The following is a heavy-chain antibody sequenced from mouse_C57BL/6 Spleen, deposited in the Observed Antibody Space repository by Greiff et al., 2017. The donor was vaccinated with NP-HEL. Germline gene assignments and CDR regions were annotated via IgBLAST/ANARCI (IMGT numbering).Heavy chain of an antibody. CDR1: GYSFTSYY. CDR2: IYPGSGNT. CDR3: AGPDYYGSSYWYFDV. Sequence: QVQLQQSGPELVKPGASVKISCKASGYSFTSYYIHWVKQRPGQGLEWIGWIYPGSGNTKYNEKFKGKATLTADTSSSTAYMQLSSLTSEDSAVYYCAGPDYYGSSYWYFDVWGTGTTVTVSS. V-gene: IGHV1-66*01. J-gene: IGHJ1*03. D-gene: IGHD1-1*01.